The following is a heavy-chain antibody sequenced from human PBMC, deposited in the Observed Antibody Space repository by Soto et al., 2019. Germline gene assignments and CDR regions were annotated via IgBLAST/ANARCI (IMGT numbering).Heavy chain of an antibody. CDR1: GFTFSSYS. V-gene: IGHV3-48*01. CDR2: ISSSSSTI. Sequence: PGGSLRLSCAASGFTFSSYSMNWVRQAPGKGLEWVSYISSSSSTIYYADSVKGRFTISRDNAKNSLYLQMNSLRAEDTAVYYCARLTDPSFWGQGTLVTVSS. CDR3: ARLTDPSF. J-gene: IGHJ4*02. D-gene: IGHD4-4*01.